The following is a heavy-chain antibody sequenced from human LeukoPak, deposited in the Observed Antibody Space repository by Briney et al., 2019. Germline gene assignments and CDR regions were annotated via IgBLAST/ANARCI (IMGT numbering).Heavy chain of an antibody. CDR3: ARVSDNGSENFDQ. D-gene: IGHD3-10*01. CDR1: GYTFTGYY. V-gene: IGHV1-2*02. J-gene: IGHJ4*02. Sequence: APVKVSCKASGYTFTGYYIHWVRQAPGQGLEWVGWINPNSGGTDYAQKFQGRLTMTRDTSISTAYMELSSLRSDDTAVYYCARVSDNGSENFDQWGQGTLVTLSS. CDR2: INPNSGGT.